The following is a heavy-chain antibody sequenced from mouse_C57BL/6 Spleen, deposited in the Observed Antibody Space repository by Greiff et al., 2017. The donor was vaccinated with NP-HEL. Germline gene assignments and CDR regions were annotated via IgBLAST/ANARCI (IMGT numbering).Heavy chain of an antibody. V-gene: IGHV1-47*01. CDR1: GYTFTTYP. Sequence: VQLQQSGAELVKPGASVKMSCKASGYTFTTYPIEWMKQNHGKSLEWIGNFHPYNDDTKYNEKFKGKATLTVDKSSSTVYLELSRLTSDDSAVYYCASGGTYGSSPHFDYWGQGTTLTVSS. CDR2: FHPYNDDT. D-gene: IGHD1-1*01. CDR3: ASGGTYGSSPHFDY. J-gene: IGHJ2*01.